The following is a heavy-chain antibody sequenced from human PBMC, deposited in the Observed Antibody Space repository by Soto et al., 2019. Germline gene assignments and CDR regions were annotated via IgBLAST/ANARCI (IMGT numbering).Heavy chain of an antibody. V-gene: IGHV1-69*01. D-gene: IGHD2-15*01. J-gene: IGHJ6*02. CDR3: ARSSLVVAATPSYYYGMDV. CDR2: IIPIFGTA. Sequence: QVQLVQSGAEVKKPGSSVKVSCKASGGTFSSYAISWVRQAPGQGLEWMGGIIPIFGTANYAQKFQGRVTITADESTSTAYMELSSLGSEDTAVYYCARSSLVVAATPSYYYGMDVWGQGTTVTVS. CDR1: GGTFSSYA.